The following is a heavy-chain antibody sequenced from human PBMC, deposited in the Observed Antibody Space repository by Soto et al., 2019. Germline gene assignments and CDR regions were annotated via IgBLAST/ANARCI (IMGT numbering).Heavy chain of an antibody. Sequence: SETLSLTCAVSGYSISSGYYWGWIRQPPGKGLEWIGSIYHSGSTYYNPSLKSRVTISVDTSKNQFSLKLSSVTAADTAVYYCAMGSSGLNAFDIWGQGTMVTVSS. J-gene: IGHJ3*02. CDR2: IYHSGST. CDR1: GYSISSGYY. CDR3: AMGSSGLNAFDI. D-gene: IGHD3-22*01. V-gene: IGHV4-38-2*01.